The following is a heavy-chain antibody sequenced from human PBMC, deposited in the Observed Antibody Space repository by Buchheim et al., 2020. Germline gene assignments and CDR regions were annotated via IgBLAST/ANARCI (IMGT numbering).Heavy chain of an antibody. CDR2: IYYSGST. CDR1: GGSVSSGSYY. V-gene: IGHV4-61*01. Sequence: QVQLQESGPGLVKPSETLSLTCTVSGGSVSSGSYYWSWIRQPPGKGLEWIGYIYYSGSTNYNPSLKSRVTISVDPSKNQFSLKLSSVTAADTAVYYCAGEGEMATMSYWGQGTL. CDR3: AGEGEMATMSY. D-gene: IGHD5-24*01. J-gene: IGHJ4*02.